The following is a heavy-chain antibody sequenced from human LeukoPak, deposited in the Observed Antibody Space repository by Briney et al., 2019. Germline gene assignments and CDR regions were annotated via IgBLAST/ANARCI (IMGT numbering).Heavy chain of an antibody. Sequence: SETLSLTCTVSGDSVSSGSYYWSWIRQPPGKGLEWIGYIYYSGSTNYNPSLKSRVTISVDTSKNQFSLKLSSVTAADTAVYYCARDYGDYDGYYYYGMDVWGQGTTVTVSS. J-gene: IGHJ6*02. CDR2: IYYSGST. V-gene: IGHV4-61*01. CDR1: GDSVSSGSYY. D-gene: IGHD4-17*01. CDR3: ARDYGDYDGYYYYGMDV.